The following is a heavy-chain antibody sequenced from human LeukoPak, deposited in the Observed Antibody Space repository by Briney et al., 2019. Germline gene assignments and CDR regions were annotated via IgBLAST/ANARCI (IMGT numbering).Heavy chain of an antibody. Sequence: GGSLRLSCAASGFTFDDYAMHWVRQAPGKGLEWVSGISWNSGSIGYADSVKGRFTISRDNAKDSLYLHMNSLRAEDTGVYYCARDRVGLVPGITRYWGQGTLVTVSS. CDR2: ISWNSGSI. CDR1: GFTFDDYA. CDR3: ARDRVGLVPGITRY. D-gene: IGHD1-7*01. J-gene: IGHJ4*02. V-gene: IGHV3-9*01.